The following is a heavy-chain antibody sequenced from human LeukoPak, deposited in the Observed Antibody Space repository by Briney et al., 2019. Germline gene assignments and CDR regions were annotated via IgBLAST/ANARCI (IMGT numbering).Heavy chain of an antibody. CDR1: GFTFSSYW. CDR3: ARDIRDFSSGYTNWFDP. V-gene: IGHV3-7*01. Sequence: GGSLRLSCAASGFTFSSYWMSWVRQAPGKGLEWVANIKQDGSEKNYVDSVKGRFTISRDNAKNSLYLQMNSLRAEDTAVYYCARDIRDFSSGYTNWFDPWGQGTLVTVSS. J-gene: IGHJ5*02. D-gene: IGHD3-3*01. CDR2: IKQDGSEK.